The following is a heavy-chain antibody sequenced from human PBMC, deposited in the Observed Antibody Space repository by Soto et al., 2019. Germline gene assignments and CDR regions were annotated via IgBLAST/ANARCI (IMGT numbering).Heavy chain of an antibody. D-gene: IGHD4-17*01. V-gene: IGHV3-21*01. J-gene: IGHJ3*02. CDR2: ISSSSSYI. CDR3: ARDYGDSAGSAFDI. Sequence: GKGLEWVSSISSSSSYIYYADSVKGRFTISRDNAKNSLYLQMNSLRAEDTAVYYCARDYGDSAGSAFDIWGQGTMVTVSS.